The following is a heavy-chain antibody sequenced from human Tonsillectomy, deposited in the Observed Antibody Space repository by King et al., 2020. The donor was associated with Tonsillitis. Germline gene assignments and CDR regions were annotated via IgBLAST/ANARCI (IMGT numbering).Heavy chain of an antibody. D-gene: IGHD1-26*01. Sequence: ITLKESGPTLVKPTQTLTLTCTFSGFSLSTSGVGVGWIRQPPGKALEWLALIYWNDDKRYSPSLKSRLTITKDTSRNQVVLIMTNMDPVDTATYYCAPSPYLRSYRFGPRYWFDPWGQGTLVTVSS. CDR1: GFSLSTSGVG. V-gene: IGHV2-5*01. CDR3: APSPYLRSYRFGPRYWFDP. J-gene: IGHJ5*02. CDR2: IYWNDDK.